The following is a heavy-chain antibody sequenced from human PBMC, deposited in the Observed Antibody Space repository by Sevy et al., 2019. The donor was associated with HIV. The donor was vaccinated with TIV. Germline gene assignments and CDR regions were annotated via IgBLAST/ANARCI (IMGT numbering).Heavy chain of an antibody. Sequence: GGSLRLSCATSGFTFSTYSMNWVRQAPGKGLEWVSSISRSSTYIYYIDSVKDRLTLSRDNARNSLYLQMNSLRVDDTAVYYCARDSGYTGYDWGQGTLVTVSS. V-gene: IGHV3-21*01. J-gene: IGHJ4*02. CDR2: ISRSSTYI. D-gene: IGHD5-12*01. CDR3: ARDSGYTGYD. CDR1: GFTFSTYS.